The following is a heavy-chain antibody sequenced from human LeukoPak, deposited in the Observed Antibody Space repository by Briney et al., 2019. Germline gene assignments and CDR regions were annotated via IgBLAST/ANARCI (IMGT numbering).Heavy chain of an antibody. CDR2: FDPEDGET. D-gene: IGHD6-13*01. V-gene: IGHV1-24*01. CDR1: GYTLTELS. CDR3: ATAQGPYSSPPNFDY. Sequence: ASVRVSCKVSGYTLTELSMHWVRQAPGKGLEWMGGFDPEDGETIYAQKFQGRVTMTEDTSTDTAYMELSSLRSEDTAVYYCATAQGPYSSPPNFDYWGQGILVTVSS. J-gene: IGHJ4*02.